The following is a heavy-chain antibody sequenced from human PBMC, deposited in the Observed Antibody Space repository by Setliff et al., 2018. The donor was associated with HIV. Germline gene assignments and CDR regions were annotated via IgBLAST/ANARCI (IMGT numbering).Heavy chain of an antibody. V-gene: IGHV3-33*01. CDR3: ATLRQQLITGWFDP. D-gene: IGHD6-13*01. Sequence: PGGSLRLSCAASGFTFSSYGMHWVRQAPGKGLEWVAVIWYDGSNKYYADSVKGRFTISRDNSKNTLYLHMNSLRAEDTAVYYCATLRQQLITGWFDPWGQGTLVTVSS. CDR2: IWYDGSNK. CDR1: GFTFSSYG. J-gene: IGHJ5*02.